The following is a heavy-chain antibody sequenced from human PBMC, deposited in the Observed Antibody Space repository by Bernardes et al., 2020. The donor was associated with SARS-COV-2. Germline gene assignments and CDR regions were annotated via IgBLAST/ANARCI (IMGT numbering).Heavy chain of an antibody. CDR2: IYYSGST. V-gene: IGHV4-59*01. D-gene: IGHD3-22*01. CDR1: GDSTSPKY. J-gene: IGHJ4*02. CDR3: ARGFSTVVMPGGY. Sequence: SETLSLTCSASGDSTSPKYWNWNRQPPGKGLERIGYIYYSGSTSYNPSLKSRVTISVDTSKNQFSLKLRSVTVADTAVYYCARGFSTVVMPGGYWGQGTLVTVSS.